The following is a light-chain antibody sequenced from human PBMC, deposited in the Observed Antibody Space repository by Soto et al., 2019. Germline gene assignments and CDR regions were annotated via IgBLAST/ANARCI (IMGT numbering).Light chain of an antibody. CDR3: GTWDGSLSTEV. V-gene: IGLV1-51*01. Sequence: QSVLTQPPSVSAAPGQKVTISCSGGTSNIGINYVAWYLHLPGAAPKLLIYDNNKRPSGIPDRFSGSKSGTSATLGITGLQTGDEADYYCGTWDGSLSTEVFGGGTKLTVL. CDR2: DNN. CDR1: TSNIGINY. J-gene: IGLJ2*01.